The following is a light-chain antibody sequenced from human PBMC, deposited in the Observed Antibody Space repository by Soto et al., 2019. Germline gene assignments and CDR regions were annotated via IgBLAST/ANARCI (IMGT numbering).Light chain of an antibody. CDR1: QSVSSNS. CDR2: GAS. V-gene: IGKV3-20*01. Sequence: EMVLTQSPGTLSSSPGERATLSCRASQSVSSNSLAWYQQRPSQAPRLLIYGASSRATGIPDRFSGSGSGTEFTLTISRREPEDCVVYYCEQDCSSPRTFGQGTKVEIK. CDR3: EQDCSSPRT. J-gene: IGKJ1*01.